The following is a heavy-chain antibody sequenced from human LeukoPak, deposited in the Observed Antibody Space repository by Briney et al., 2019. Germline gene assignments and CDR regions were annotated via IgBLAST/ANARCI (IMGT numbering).Heavy chain of an antibody. J-gene: IGHJ4*02. CDR3: ARYSRLTADY. V-gene: IGHV3-11*04. CDR2: ISSSGSSK. Sequence: GGSPRLSCTASGFTFGDYVMSWIRQAPGKGLEWVSYISSSGSSKYYADSVKGRFTISRDNAKNSLYLQMNSLRAEDTAVYYCARYSRLTADYWGQGTLVTVSS. D-gene: IGHD1-14*01. CDR1: GFTFGDYV.